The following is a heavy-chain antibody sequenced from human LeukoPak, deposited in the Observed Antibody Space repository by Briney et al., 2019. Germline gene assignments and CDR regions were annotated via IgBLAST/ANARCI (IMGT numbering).Heavy chain of an antibody. CDR3: ASVRRGFGESSKYYAYYYMGV. D-gene: IGHD3-10*01. J-gene: IGHJ6*03. CDR2: YSGNT. CDR1: GGSISDYY. Sequence: SETLSLTCTVSGGSISDYYWSWIRQPPGRGLEWIGYSGNTNYNPSLKSRVIISVDTSKNQFSLKLSSVTAADTAVYYCASVRRGFGESSKYYAYYYMGVWGKGTTVTISS. V-gene: IGHV4-59*08.